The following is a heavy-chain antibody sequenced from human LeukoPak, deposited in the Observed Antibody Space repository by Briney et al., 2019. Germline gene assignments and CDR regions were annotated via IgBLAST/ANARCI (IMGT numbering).Heavy chain of an antibody. CDR1: GGSVSSSDHY. CDR3: ARDRGSRDAFDI. D-gene: IGHD1-26*01. J-gene: IGHJ3*02. Sequence: PSETLSLTCTVAGGSVSSSDHYWGWVRQPPGRGREWIGSMYYSGGTYRNPSLKSRITKSVDTSKNQFSLRLSSVTAADTAIYYCARDRGSRDAFDIWGQGTMVTVSS. V-gene: IGHV4-39*07. CDR2: MYYSGGT.